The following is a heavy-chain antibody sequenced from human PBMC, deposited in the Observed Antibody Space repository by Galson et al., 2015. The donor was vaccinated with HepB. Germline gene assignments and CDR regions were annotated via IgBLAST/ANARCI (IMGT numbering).Heavy chain of an antibody. CDR2: INHSGST. CDR1: GGSFSGYY. Sequence: SETLSLTCAVYGGSFSGYYWSWIRQPPGKGLEWIGEINHSGSTSYNPSLKSRVTISVDTSKNQFSLKLSSVTAADTAVYYCARPGIAAAGSLDYWGQGTLVTVSS. J-gene: IGHJ4*02. V-gene: IGHV4-34*01. D-gene: IGHD6-13*01. CDR3: ARPGIAAAGSLDY.